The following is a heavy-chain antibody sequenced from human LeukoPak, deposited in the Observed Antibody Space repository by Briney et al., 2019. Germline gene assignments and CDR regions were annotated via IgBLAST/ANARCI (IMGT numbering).Heavy chain of an antibody. J-gene: IGHJ3*02. Sequence: HAGGSLRLSCAASGFTVSRSFMNWVRQAPGKGLEWLAILYRDGGTTYYADSVKGRFTISRDSSKNTLYLQMNSLRAEDTAVYYCAKIIAVAGTGEDNVFDIWGQGTMVTVSS. CDR1: GFTVSRSF. V-gene: IGHV3-53*01. CDR3: AKIIAVAGTGEDNVFDI. CDR2: LYRDGGTT. D-gene: IGHD6-13*01.